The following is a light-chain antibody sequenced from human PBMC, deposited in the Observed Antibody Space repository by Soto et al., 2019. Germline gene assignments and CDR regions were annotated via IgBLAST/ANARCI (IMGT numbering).Light chain of an antibody. Sequence: QSVVTQPPSVSGAPGQRVTISCTGSSSNIGAGYDVHWYQQLPGTAPKLLIYANSNRPSGVRDRFSGSKSGTSASLAITGLQAEDEADYYCQSYDSSLSGWVFGGGTKLTVL. V-gene: IGLV1-40*01. CDR3: QSYDSSLSGWV. CDR2: ANS. J-gene: IGLJ3*02. CDR1: SSNIGAGYD.